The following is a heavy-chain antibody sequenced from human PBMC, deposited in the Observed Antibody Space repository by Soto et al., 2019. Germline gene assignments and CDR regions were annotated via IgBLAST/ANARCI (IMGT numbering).Heavy chain of an antibody. CDR2: ISSSSSYT. V-gene: IGHV3-11*06. Sequence: PGGSLRLSCAASGFTFSDYYMSWIRQAPGKGLEWVSYISSSSSYTNYADSVKGRFTISRDNAKNSLYLQMNSLRAEDTAVYYCARDSGYCSSTSCYNWFDPWGQGTLVTVSS. CDR1: GFTFSDYY. CDR3: ARDSGYCSSTSCYNWFDP. J-gene: IGHJ5*02. D-gene: IGHD2-2*01.